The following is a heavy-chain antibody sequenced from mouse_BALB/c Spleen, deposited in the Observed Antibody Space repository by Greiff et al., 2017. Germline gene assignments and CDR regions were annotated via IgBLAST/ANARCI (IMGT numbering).Heavy chain of an antibody. Sequence: QVQLQQSGPGLVAPSQSLSITCTFSGFSLTSYGVHLVRQPPGKGLEWLGVIWAGGSTNYNSALMSRLSISKDNSKSQVFLKMNSLQTDDTAMYYCARAYYYGSGGFAYWGQGTLVTVSA. CDR1: GFSLTSYG. CDR3: ARAYYYGSGGFAY. CDR2: IWAGGST. D-gene: IGHD1-1*01. J-gene: IGHJ3*01. V-gene: IGHV2-9*02.